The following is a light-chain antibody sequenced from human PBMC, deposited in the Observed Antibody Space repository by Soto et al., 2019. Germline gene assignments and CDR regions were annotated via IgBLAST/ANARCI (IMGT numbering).Light chain of an antibody. J-gene: IGKJ1*01. CDR3: QQYNNWLWT. V-gene: IGKV3-15*01. CDR1: QSVSSS. Sequence: EIVSTHSPATLSVSPGGRATLSCRASQSVSSSLAWYQQKPGQAPRLLIYRASTRATGISARFSGSGSGTEFTLTISSLQSEDFAVYYCQQYNNWLWTFGQGTKVDIK. CDR2: RAS.